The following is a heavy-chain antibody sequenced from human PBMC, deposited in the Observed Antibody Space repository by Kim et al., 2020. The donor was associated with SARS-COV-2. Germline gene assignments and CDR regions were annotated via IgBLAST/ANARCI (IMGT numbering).Heavy chain of an antibody. CDR3: ARVERSYEYFGMDV. Sequence: SETLSLTCTVSGGSITSYYWSWIRQPPGKGLEWIGYIYYSGSTNYNPSLKSRVTISVDMSKNQIFLKLTSVTAADTAVYYCARVERSYEYFGMDVSGQGT. V-gene: IGHV4-59*13. J-gene: IGHJ6*01. CDR2: IYYSGST. D-gene: IGHD3-3*01. CDR1: GGSITSYY.